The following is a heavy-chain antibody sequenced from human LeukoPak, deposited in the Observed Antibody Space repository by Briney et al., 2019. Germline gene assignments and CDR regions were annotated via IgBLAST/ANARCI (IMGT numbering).Heavy chain of an antibody. CDR1: GFTFDDYS. CDR3: AKGSLIAASGTLFDF. CDR2: LGWNGDII. J-gene: IGHJ4*02. Sequence: PGRSLRLSCAASGFTFDDYSMHWVRQSPGKGLEWLSGLGWNGDIIDYADSVTGRFTISRDNAKNSLYLQMDSLKTEDTALYYCAKGSLIAASGTLFDFWGQGTRVTVSS. D-gene: IGHD6-13*01. V-gene: IGHV3-9*01.